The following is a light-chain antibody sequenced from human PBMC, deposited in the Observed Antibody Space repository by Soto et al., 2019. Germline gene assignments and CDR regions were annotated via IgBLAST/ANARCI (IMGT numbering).Light chain of an antibody. CDR3: QQFEDCPRAII. CDR1: QDISTY. Sequence: DIQMTQSPSSLSASVGDRVTITCQASQDISTYLNWYQQKPGKAPKLLIYDASNLETGVPSRFSGGGSGTDFTFTISSLQPEDIATYYCQQFEDCPRAIIFGQGTRLDLK. V-gene: IGKV1-33*01. CDR2: DAS. J-gene: IGKJ5*01.